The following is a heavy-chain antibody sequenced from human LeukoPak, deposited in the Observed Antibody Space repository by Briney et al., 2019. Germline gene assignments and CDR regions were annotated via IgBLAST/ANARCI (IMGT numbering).Heavy chain of an antibody. CDR1: GGTFSSYA. CDR2: IIPIFGTA. J-gene: IGHJ4*02. V-gene: IGHV1-69*13. Sequence: ASVKVSCKASGGTFSSYAISWVRQAPGQGREWMGGIIPIFGTANYAQKFQGRVTITADESTSTAYMELSSLRSENTAVYYCARDGRDSSGWYVGYWGQGTLVTVSS. CDR3: ARDGRDSSGWYVGY. D-gene: IGHD6-19*01.